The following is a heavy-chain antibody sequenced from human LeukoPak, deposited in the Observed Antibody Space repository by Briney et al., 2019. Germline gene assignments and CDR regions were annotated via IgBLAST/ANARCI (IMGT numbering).Heavy chain of an antibody. J-gene: IGHJ4*02. D-gene: IGHD5/OR15-5a*01. CDR3: ARSPHVYGFYYFDC. CDR2: INSDGSST. V-gene: IGHV3-74*01. CDR1: GFTFSSYW. Sequence: PGGSLRPSCAASGFTFSSYWMHWVRQAPGKGLVWVSRINSDGSSTSYADSVKGRFTISRDNAKNTLYLQMNSLRAEDTAVYYCARSPHVYGFYYFDCWGQGTLVTVSS.